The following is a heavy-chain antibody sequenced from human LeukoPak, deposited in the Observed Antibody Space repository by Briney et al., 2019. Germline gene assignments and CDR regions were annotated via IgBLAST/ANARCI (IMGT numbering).Heavy chain of an antibody. CDR1: GYTFTSYY. J-gene: IGHJ2*01. Sequence: GASVRVSCKASGYTFTSYYMHWVRQAPGQGLEWMGIISPSVGSTSCAQKFQGRVSMTRDMSTSTVYMELSSLRSEDTAVYYCVRSDHFEVAATRDWYFDLWGCDTLVTVSS. D-gene: IGHD2-15*01. CDR3: VRSDHFEVAATRDWYFDL. CDR2: ISPSVGST. V-gene: IGHV1-46*01.